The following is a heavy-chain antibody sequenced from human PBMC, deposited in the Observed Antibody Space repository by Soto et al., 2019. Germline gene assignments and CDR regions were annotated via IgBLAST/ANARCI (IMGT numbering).Heavy chain of an antibody. CDR3: ARRAASGRHFDH. V-gene: IGHV3-11*01. J-gene: IGHJ4*02. Sequence: QVQLVESGGGLVMPGESLRLSCAASGFTFSDHYMSWIRQAPGKGLEWVSYISSSGNSMYYADSVKGRFTASRDNAENSLYLQMNSLRAEDTAVYYCARRAASGRHFDHWGQGTLVSVSS. D-gene: IGHD6-13*01. CDR2: ISSSGNSM. CDR1: GFTFSDHY.